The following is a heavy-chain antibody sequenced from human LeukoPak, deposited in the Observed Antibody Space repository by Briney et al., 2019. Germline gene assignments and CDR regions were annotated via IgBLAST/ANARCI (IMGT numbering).Heavy chain of an antibody. Sequence: SETLSLTCTVSGASITIGAESYHWGWIRQPPGKGLEWIGTIYYSGSTYNNPSLKSRVTISVDTSKNHFSLNLRSVTAADTAVYYCASVRRGFGESSKYYSYYYMDVWGNGTTVTISS. J-gene: IGHJ6*03. V-gene: IGHV4-39*01. CDR1: GASITIGAESYH. CDR3: ASVRRGFGESSKYYSYYYMDV. CDR2: IYYSGST. D-gene: IGHD3-10*01.